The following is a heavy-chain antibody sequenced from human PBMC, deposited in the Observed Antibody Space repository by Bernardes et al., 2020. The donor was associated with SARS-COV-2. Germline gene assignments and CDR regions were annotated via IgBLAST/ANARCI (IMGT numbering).Heavy chain of an antibody. D-gene: IGHD2-15*01. CDR1: GYTFTGYY. Sequence: ASVKVSCKASGYTFTGYYMHWVRQAPGQGLEWMGWINPNSGGTNYAQKFQGRVTMTRDTYISTAYMELSRLRSDDTAVYYCATWGYCSGGSCYLYYYYGMDGWGQGTTVTVSS. V-gene: IGHV1-2*02. CDR2: INPNSGGT. J-gene: IGHJ6*02. CDR3: ATWGYCSGGSCYLYYYYGMDG.